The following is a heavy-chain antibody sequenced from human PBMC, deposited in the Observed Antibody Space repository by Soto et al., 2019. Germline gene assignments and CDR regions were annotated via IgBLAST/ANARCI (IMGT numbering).Heavy chain of an antibody. J-gene: IGHJ5*01. CDR3: EPWSLWFDS. CDR2: FDPEDGET. CDR1: GYTLTEFF. V-gene: IGHV1-24*01. D-gene: IGHD1-26*01. Sequence: GASVKVSCKVSGYTLTEFFMHWVRPAAGKGLEWMGGFDPEDGETSYAQKFKGRVTMTEDTSTDTAYMELSSLRSEDMAVYYCEPWSLWFDSGGQGTLVFVSS.